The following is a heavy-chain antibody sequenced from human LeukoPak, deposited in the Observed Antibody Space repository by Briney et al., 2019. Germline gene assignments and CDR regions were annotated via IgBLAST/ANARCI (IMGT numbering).Heavy chain of an antibody. CDR1: GGSISSSNW. D-gene: IGHD2-21*01. V-gene: IGHV4-4*02. CDR3: ALYSNYYYGMDV. Sequence: SGTLSLTCAVSGGSISSSNWWSWIRQPPGKGLEWIGYIYYSGSTNYNPSLKSRVTISVDTSKNQSSLKLSSVTAADTAVYYCALYSNYYYGMDVWGQGTTVTVSS. J-gene: IGHJ6*02. CDR2: IYYSGST.